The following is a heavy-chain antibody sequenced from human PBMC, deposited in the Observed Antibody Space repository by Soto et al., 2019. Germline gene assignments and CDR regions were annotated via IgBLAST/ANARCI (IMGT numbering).Heavy chain of an antibody. J-gene: IGHJ4*02. CDR2: ISSSSSYI. CDR1: GFTFSSYS. V-gene: IGHV3-21*01. D-gene: IGHD5-12*01. Sequence: GGSLRLSCSASGFTFSSYSMNWVRQAPGKGLEWVSSISSSSSYIYYADSVKGRFTISRDNAKNSLYLQMNSLRAEDTAVYYCARRRGYSGYGNDYWGQGTLVTVSS. CDR3: ARRRGYSGYGNDY.